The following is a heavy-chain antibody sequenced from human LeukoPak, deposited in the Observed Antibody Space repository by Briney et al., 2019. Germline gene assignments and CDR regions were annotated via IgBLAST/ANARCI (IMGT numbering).Heavy chain of an antibody. V-gene: IGHV3-64*01. D-gene: IGHD3-22*01. CDR1: GFTFSSYA. J-gene: IGHJ5*02. CDR3: AREDWSDYYDSSGYALDP. CDR2: ISSNGGST. Sequence: QSGGSLRLSCAASGFTFSSYAMHWVRQAPGKGLEYVSAISSNGGSTYYANSVKGRFTISRDNSKNTLYLQMGSLRAEDMAVYYCAREDWSDYYDSSGYALDPWGQGTLVTDSS.